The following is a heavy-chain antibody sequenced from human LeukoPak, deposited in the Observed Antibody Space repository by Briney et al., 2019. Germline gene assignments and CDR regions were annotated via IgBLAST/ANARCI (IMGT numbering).Heavy chain of an antibody. J-gene: IGHJ4*02. V-gene: IGHV3-21*01. CDR3: AREWPGYSYGY. CDR1: GFTFSSYS. CDR2: ISTSSTYI. D-gene: IGHD5-18*01. Sequence: GGSLRLSCAASGFTFSSYSMNRVRQAPGKGLEWVSSISTSSTYIYYADSVKGRFTISRDNAKNSLYLQMNSLRAEDTAVYYCAREWPGYSYGYWGQGTLVTVSS.